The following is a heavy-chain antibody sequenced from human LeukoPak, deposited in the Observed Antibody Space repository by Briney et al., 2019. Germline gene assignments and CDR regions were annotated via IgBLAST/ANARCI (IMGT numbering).Heavy chain of an antibody. J-gene: IGHJ4*02. V-gene: IGHV3-43*02. Sequence: GGSLRLSCAASGFTFDDYAKHWVRQAPGKGLEWVSLISGDGGSTYYADSVKGRFTISRDNSKNSLYLQMNSLRTEDTALYYCAKVDSGSYFLGVDYWGQGTLVTVSS. CDR3: AKVDSGSYFLGVDY. CDR2: ISGDGGST. D-gene: IGHD1-26*01. CDR1: GFTFDDYA.